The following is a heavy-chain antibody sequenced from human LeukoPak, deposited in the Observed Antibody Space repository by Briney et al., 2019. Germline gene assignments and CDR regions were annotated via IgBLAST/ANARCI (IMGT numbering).Heavy chain of an antibody. Sequence: PSETLSLTCTVFGGSISNYHCSWVRQPPGKGLEWIGYMYDSGSTKYNPSLKSRVTMPVDTSKTQFSLRLSSVTAADTAIYYCARGGPSRITIFGVDNPYSDIWGQGTMVTVSS. CDR1: GGSISNYH. CDR3: ARGGPSRITIFGVDNPYSDI. V-gene: IGHV4-59*01. CDR2: MYDSGST. J-gene: IGHJ3*02. D-gene: IGHD3-3*01.